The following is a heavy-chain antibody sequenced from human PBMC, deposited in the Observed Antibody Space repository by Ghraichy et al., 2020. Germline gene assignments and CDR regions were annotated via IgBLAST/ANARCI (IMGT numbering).Heavy chain of an antibody. J-gene: IGHJ4*02. D-gene: IGHD5-24*01. CDR3: ARDPAEMATIQFDY. CDR2: IWYDGSNK. V-gene: IGHV3-33*01. Sequence: LSLTCAASGFTFSSYGMHWVRQAPGKGLEWVAVIWYDGSNKYYADSVKGRFTISRDNSKNTLYLQMNSLRAEDTAVYYCARDPAEMATIQFDYWGQGTLVTVSS. CDR1: GFTFSSYG.